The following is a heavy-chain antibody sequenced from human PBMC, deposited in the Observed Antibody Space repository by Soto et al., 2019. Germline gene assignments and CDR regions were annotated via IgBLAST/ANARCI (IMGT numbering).Heavy chain of an antibody. CDR1: GYTFTSYG. J-gene: IGHJ4*02. D-gene: IGHD2-8*01. V-gene: IGHV1-18*01. CDR3: ARALAVRDIVLMVYAAAEYYFDY. CDR2: ISAYNGNT. Sequence: QVQLVQSGAEVKKPGASVKVSCKASGYTFTSYGISWVRQAPGQGLEWMGWISAYNGNTNYAQKLQGRVTMTTDTFTSTAYMELRSLRSDDTAVYYCARALAVRDIVLMVYAAAEYYFDYWGQGTLVTVSS.